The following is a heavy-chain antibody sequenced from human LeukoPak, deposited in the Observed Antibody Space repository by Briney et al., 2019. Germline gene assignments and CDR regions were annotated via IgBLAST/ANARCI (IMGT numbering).Heavy chain of an antibody. V-gene: IGHV3-23*01. Sequence: GSLRLSCAASGFTFSTYAMSWVRQAPGKGLECVSVVSVSGNSTYFADSVKGRFTISRDNSKNTLSLLLSSLRAEDTAVYYCAKDRYSYAFEYSDSWGQGTLVTVSS. CDR3: AKDRYSYAFEYSDS. CDR2: VSVSGNST. J-gene: IGHJ4*02. D-gene: IGHD5-18*01. CDR1: GFTFSTYA.